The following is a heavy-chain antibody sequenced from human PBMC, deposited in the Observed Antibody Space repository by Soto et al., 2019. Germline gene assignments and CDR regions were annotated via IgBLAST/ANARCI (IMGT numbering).Heavy chain of an antibody. CDR3: SWGRVDWVDY. Sequence: QVQLVQSGAEVKKPGASVKVSCKASGYTFTSYDINWVRQATGQGLEWMGWMNPNSGNTDYAQKFQGRVTMTRNTAISTAYMELGSMRSEDTAADYCSWGRVDWVDYWGQGALVTVSS. J-gene: IGHJ4*02. V-gene: IGHV1-8*02. CDR1: GYTFTSYD. CDR2: MNPNSGNT. D-gene: IGHD3-9*01.